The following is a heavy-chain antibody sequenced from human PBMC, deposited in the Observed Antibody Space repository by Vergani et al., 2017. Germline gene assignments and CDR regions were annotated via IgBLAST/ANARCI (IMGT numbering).Heavy chain of an antibody. CDR2: ISWNSGSI. J-gene: IGHJ3*02. CDR3: ARDRWYSSSFDI. V-gene: IGHV3-9*01. D-gene: IGHD6-13*01. Sequence: EVQLVESGGGLVQPGRSLRLSCAASGFTFDDYAMHWVRQAPGKGLEWVSGISWNSGSIGYADSVKGRFTISRDNSKNTLYLQMNSLRAEDTAVYYCARDRWYSSSFDIWGQGTMVTVSS. CDR1: GFTFDDYA.